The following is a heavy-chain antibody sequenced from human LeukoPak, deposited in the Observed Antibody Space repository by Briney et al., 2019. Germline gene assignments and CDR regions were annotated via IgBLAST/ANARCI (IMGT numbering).Heavy chain of an antibody. CDR2: IYHSGST. D-gene: IGHD2-15*01. CDR1: GGSFSGYY. J-gene: IGHJ4*02. CDR3: AREGCSGGSCYFDY. V-gene: IGHV4-34*01. Sequence: SETLSLTCAVYGGSFSGYYWSWIRQPPGKGLEWIGYIYHSGSTYYNPSLKSRVTISVDRSKNQFSLKLSSVTAADTAVYYCAREGCSGGSCYFDYWGQGTLVTVSS.